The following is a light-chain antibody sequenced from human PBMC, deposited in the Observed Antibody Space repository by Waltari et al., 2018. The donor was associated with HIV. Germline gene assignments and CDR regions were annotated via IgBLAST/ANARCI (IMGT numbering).Light chain of an antibody. CDR3: GTWDSSLSAVV. Sequence: QSVLTQPPSVSAAPGQKVTISCSGSTSNIGNNYVSWYQQLPGTAPKLLISDNNKRPSGFPDRFSGSKPGTSATLGITGLQTGDEADYYCGTWDSSLSAVVFGGGTKLTVL. J-gene: IGLJ2*01. CDR2: DNN. CDR1: TSNIGNNY. V-gene: IGLV1-51*01.